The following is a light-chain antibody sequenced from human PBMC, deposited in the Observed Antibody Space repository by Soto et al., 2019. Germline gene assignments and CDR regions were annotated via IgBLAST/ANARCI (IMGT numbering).Light chain of an antibody. CDR1: SSDVGTYNY. J-gene: IGLJ1*01. Sequence: QYALTHPASTSGSPGHSSTIPCTGTSSDVGTYNYVSWYQHHPGKVPKLMIYEVSNRPSGFSNRFSGSKSANTASLTISGLQAEEEADYYCSSYTSSSTHNSVFGTGTKVTVL. V-gene: IGLV2-14*01. CDR2: EVS. CDR3: SSYTSSSTHNSV.